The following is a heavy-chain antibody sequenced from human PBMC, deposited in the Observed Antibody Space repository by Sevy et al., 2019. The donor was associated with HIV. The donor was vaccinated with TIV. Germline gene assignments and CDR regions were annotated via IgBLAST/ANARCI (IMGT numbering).Heavy chain of an antibody. D-gene: IGHD5-12*01. CDR1: GFTFSSYS. Sequence: GGSLRLSCAASGFTFSSYSMNWVRQAPGKGLEWVSYISSSSRTIYYADSVKGRFTISRDKVKNSLYLQMNSLRDEETAVYYCARAMATTGYYYYYMDVWGKGTTVTVSS. CDR2: ISSSSRTI. V-gene: IGHV3-48*02. J-gene: IGHJ6*03. CDR3: ARAMATTGYYYYYMDV.